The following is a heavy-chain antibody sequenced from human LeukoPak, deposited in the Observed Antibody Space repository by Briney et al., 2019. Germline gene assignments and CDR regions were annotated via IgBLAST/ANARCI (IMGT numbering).Heavy chain of an antibody. Sequence: SETPSLTCTVSGGSISSHYWSWIRQPPGKGLEWIGYIYYSGSTNYNPSLKSRVTISVDTSKNQFSLKLSSVTAADTAVYYCARSGMDFWSGYDYWGQGTLVTVSS. CDR1: GGSISSHY. J-gene: IGHJ4*02. D-gene: IGHD3-3*01. CDR3: ARSGMDFWSGYDY. CDR2: IYYSGST. V-gene: IGHV4-59*11.